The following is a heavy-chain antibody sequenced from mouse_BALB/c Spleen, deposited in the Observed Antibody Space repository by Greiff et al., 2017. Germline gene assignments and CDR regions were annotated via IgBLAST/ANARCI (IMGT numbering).Heavy chain of an antibody. CDR3: IRGGGSDY. V-gene: IGHV1S22*01. J-gene: IGHJ2*01. Sequence: LQQPGSELVRPGASVKLSCKASGYTFTSYWMHWVKQRPGQGLEWIGNIYPGSGSTNYDEKFKSKATLTVDTSSSTAYMQLSSLTSEDSAVYYCIRGGGSDYWGQGTTLTVSS. CDR1: GYTFTSYW. CDR2: IYPGSGST.